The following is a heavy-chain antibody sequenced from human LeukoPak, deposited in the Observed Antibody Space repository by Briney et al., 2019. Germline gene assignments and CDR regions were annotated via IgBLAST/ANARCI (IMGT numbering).Heavy chain of an antibody. CDR1: GGSISSYY. D-gene: IGHD3-22*01. CDR2: IYYSGST. Sequence: PSETLSLTCTVSGGSISSYYWSWIRQPPGKGLEWIGYIYYSGSTNYNPSLKSRVTISVDTSENQFSLKLSSVTAADTAVYYCARDGESSGYYHDAFDIWGQGTMVTVSS. V-gene: IGHV4-59*01. J-gene: IGHJ3*02. CDR3: ARDGESSGYYHDAFDI.